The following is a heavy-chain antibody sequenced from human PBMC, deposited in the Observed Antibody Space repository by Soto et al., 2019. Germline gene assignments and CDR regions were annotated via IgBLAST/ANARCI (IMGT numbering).Heavy chain of an antibody. J-gene: IGHJ4*02. V-gene: IGHV1-18*01. CDR2: ISAYNGNT. Sequence: QVQLVQSGAEVKKPGASVKVSCKASGYTFTSYGISWVRQAPGQGLEWMGWISAYNGNTNYAQKLQGRVTMTTDTSTSTAYMELRSLRSDDTAVYYCARDWWNVVVVAPNHKLAGYWGQGTLVTVSS. D-gene: IGHD2-15*01. CDR1: GYTFTSYG. CDR3: ARDWWNVVVVAPNHKLAGY.